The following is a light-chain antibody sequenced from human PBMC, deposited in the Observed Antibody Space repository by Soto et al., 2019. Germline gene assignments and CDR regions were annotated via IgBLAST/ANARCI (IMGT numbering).Light chain of an antibody. Sequence: EIVLTQSPATLSLSPGERATLSCRASQSASSYFAWYQQKPGQPPRLLIYDTSNRANGIPARFSGSGSGTDFTLPISSLEPEDFAVYYCSQRSNWPLLFTFGPGTTVDI. CDR1: QSASSY. CDR2: DTS. J-gene: IGKJ3*01. V-gene: IGKV3-11*01. CDR3: SQRSNWPLLFT.